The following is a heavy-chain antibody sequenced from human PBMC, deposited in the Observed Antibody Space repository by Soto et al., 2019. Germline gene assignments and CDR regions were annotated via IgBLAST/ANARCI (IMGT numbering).Heavy chain of an antibody. V-gene: IGHV3-11*05. CDR3: AKYGCSSTSCQCDY. CDR2: ISGRTNYT. Sequence: QVQLVESGGGLVKPGGSLRLACAASGFTFSDYDMTWVRQAPGKGLEWVSHISGRTNYTNNADSVKGRFTISRDNSKNTLYLQLNSLRAEDTAVYYCAKYGCSSTSCQCDYWGQGTRVTVSS. CDR1: GFTFSDYD. D-gene: IGHD2-2*01. J-gene: IGHJ4*02.